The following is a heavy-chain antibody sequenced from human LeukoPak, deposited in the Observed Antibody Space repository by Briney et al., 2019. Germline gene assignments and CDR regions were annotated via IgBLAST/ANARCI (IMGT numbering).Heavy chain of an antibody. Sequence: GGSLRLSCAASGFTFSSYGMHWVRQAPGKGLEWVAFIRYDGSNKYYADSVKGRFTISRDNSKNTLYLQMNSLRAEDTAVYYCAKDRSSLPYYYMDVWGKGTTVTISS. CDR2: IRYDGSNK. J-gene: IGHJ6*03. D-gene: IGHD2-2*01. CDR1: GFTFSSYG. CDR3: AKDRSSLPYYYMDV. V-gene: IGHV3-30*02.